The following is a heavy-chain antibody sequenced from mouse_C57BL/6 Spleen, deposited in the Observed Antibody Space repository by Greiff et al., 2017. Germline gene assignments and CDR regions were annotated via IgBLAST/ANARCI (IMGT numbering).Heavy chain of an antibody. Sequence: QVQLQQPGAELVKPGASVKMSCKASGYTFTSYWITWVKQRPGQGLEWIGDIYPGSGSTNYNEKFKRKATLTVDTSSSTAYMQLSSLTSEVSAVYYCARSRCDYWGQGTTLTVSA. CDR3: ARSRCDY. V-gene: IGHV1-55*01. CDR2: IYPGSGST. D-gene: IGHD3-1*01. CDR1: GYTFTSYW. J-gene: IGHJ2*01.